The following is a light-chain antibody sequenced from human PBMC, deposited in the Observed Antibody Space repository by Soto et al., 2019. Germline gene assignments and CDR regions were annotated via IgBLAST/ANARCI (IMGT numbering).Light chain of an antibody. J-gene: IGKJ1*01. CDR3: QQCATSPLT. Sequence: EIVLTQSPDTLSLSPGEKATLSCRASQSVIKNYLAWYQKKPGQAPSLLIYDASRRATGIPDSFSGSGSGTDFTLTINRLEPEDFAVYYCQQCATSPLTFGQGTRVEIK. CDR2: DAS. V-gene: IGKV3-20*01. CDR1: QSVIKNY.